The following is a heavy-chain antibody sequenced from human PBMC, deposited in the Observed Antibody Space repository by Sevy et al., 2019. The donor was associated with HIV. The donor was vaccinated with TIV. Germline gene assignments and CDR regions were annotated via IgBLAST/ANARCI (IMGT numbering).Heavy chain of an antibody. D-gene: IGHD1-1*01. CDR1: GGSMGLNGVY. CDR2: IFYTGPT. CDR3: ARGIGPSRFWTYFDA. Sequence: SETLSLTCSVSGGSMGLNGVYWGWLRQHAGKGLEWIGYIFYTGPTYYNPSLQTRVSISIDTSKNQCSLTLHALTAADTAMYFCARGIGPSRFWTYFDAWGQGNLVTVSS. J-gene: IGHJ4*02. V-gene: IGHV4-31*03.